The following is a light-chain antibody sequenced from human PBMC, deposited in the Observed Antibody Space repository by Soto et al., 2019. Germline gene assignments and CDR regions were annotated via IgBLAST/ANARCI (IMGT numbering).Light chain of an antibody. CDR1: QSVSSSY. Sequence: EIVLTQSPGTLSLSPGERATLSCRASQSVSSSYLAWYQQKPGQAPRLLLYGASSRATGIPDRFRGSGSGTDFTLTISRLEPEDFAVYYCQQYGSSLGVTFGGGTKVEIK. V-gene: IGKV3-20*01. CDR2: GAS. J-gene: IGKJ4*01. CDR3: QQYGSSLGVT.